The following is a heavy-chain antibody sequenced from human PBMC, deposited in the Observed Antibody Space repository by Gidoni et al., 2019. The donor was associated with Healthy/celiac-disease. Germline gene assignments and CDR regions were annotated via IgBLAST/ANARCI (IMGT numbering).Heavy chain of an antibody. V-gene: IGHV1-2*02. Sequence: QVQLVQSGAEVKKPGASVKVSCKASGYTFTGYYMHWVRQAPGQGLEWMGWINPNSGGTNYAQKFQGRVTMTRDTSISTAYMELSRLRSDDTAVYYCARDPIHTIFGVVDYYYYYGMDVWGQGTTVTVSS. CDR1: GYTFTGYY. CDR2: INPNSGGT. CDR3: ARDPIHTIFGVVDYYYYYGMDV. D-gene: IGHD3-3*01. J-gene: IGHJ6*02.